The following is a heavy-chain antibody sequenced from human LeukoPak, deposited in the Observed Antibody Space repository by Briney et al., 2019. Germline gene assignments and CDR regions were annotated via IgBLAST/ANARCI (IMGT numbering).Heavy chain of an antibody. CDR2: IYPDDSDT. Sequence: GESLKISCKGSGYSFTSYWIGWVRQMPGKGLEWMGIIYPDDSDTTYSPSFQGQVTISADKSISTAYLQWSSLKASDTAMYYCARRGLDSSGYSDAFDIWGQGTMVTVSS. J-gene: IGHJ3*02. CDR1: GYSFTSYW. V-gene: IGHV5-51*01. CDR3: ARRGLDSSGYSDAFDI. D-gene: IGHD3-22*01.